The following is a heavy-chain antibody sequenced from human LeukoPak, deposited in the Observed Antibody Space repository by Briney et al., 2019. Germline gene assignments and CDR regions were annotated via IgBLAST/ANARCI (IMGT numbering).Heavy chain of an antibody. CDR1: GFTFSNYA. Sequence: PGGSLRLSCAASGFTFSNYALSWVRQAPGKGLEWVSTISDASTNTYYADSVRGRFTISRDNSMNTLYLQMNSLRAEDTAIYFCAKVPYPDYGSWRPPFMDVWGQGTTVAVSS. D-gene: IGHD3-10*01. CDR3: AKVPYPDYGSWRPPFMDV. V-gene: IGHV3-23*01. J-gene: IGHJ6*02. CDR2: ISDASTNT.